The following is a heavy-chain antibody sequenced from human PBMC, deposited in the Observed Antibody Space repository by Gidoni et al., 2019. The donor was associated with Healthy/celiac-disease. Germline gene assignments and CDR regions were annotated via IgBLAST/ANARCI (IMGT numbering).Heavy chain of an antibody. CDR3: ARETIFGVGHPGLNWFDP. V-gene: IGHV4-31*03. D-gene: IGHD3-3*01. CDR1: GGSTSRGGYA. J-gene: IGHJ5*02. CDR2: IYYSGST. Sequence: VQLQESGPGLVKPSQTLSLTCTVSGGSTSRGGYAWRWIRPHPGKGLEWIGYIYYSGSTYYNPSLKSRVTISVDTSKNQFSLKLSSVTAADTAVYYCARETIFGVGHPGLNWFDPWGQGTLVTVSS.